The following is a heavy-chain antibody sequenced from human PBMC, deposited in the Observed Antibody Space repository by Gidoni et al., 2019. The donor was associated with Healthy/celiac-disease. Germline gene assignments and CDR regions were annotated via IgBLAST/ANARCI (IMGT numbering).Heavy chain of an antibody. CDR3: ARSYGHRSLRGYYYYGMDV. CDR1: GGSISSGSYY. V-gene: IGHV4-61*02. CDR2: IYTSGST. Sequence: QVQLQESGPGLVKPSQTLSLTCTVSGGSISSGSYYCSWIRQPAGKGLEWIGRIYTSGSTNYNPSLKSRVTISVDTSKNQFSLKLSSVTAADTAVYYCARSYGHRSLRGYYYYGMDVWGQGTTVTVSS. D-gene: IGHD3-10*01. J-gene: IGHJ6*02.